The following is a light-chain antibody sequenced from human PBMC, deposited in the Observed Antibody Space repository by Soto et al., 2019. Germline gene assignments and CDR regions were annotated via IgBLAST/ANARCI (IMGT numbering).Light chain of an antibody. Sequence: DIQMTQSPSSLSASVGDRVTITCRASQGISHDFGWYQQKPGKAPKRLIYAVSTLQSGVPSRFRGGGSGTEFTRTISSLQPEDLASYYGLQHETYPRTFGQGTKVEIK. CDR2: AVS. CDR3: LQHETYPRT. CDR1: QGISHD. J-gene: IGKJ1*01. V-gene: IGKV1-17*01.